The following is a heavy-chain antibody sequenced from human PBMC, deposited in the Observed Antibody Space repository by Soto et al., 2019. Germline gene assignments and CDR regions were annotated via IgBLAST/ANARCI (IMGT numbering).Heavy chain of an antibody. Sequence: AGTLSLACTVSVVSISGSYWSWIRQAPGKGLEWLGYVYYTGSTNYSPSLRSRVTISVDTSKNEFSLRLSSVTAADTAVYFCARSVAVPGAHIDYWGQGTQVTVSS. CDR2: VYYTGST. D-gene: IGHD6-19*01. J-gene: IGHJ4*02. CDR3: ARSVAVPGAHIDY. V-gene: IGHV4-59*01. CDR1: VVSISGSY.